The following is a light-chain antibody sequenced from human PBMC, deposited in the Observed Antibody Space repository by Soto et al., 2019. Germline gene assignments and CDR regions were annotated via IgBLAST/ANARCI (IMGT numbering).Light chain of an antibody. CDR2: DDN. CDR3: GTWDTSLPACV. V-gene: IGLV1-51*01. Sequence: QSVLTQPPSVSAAPGQRVTISCSGSASNIENNSVSCYQQLPGAAPKLLIYDDNNRPSGIPDRFSGSKSGTSATLGITGLQTGDEADYYCGTWDTSLPACVFGPGTKVTVL. J-gene: IGLJ1*01. CDR1: ASNIENNS.